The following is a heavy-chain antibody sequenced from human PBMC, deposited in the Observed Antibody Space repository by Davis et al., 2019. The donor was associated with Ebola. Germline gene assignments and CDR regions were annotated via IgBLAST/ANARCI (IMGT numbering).Heavy chain of an antibody. Sequence: SLKISCAASGFTFDEHAVHWVRQAPGKDLEWVAGLMWDGSKIGYADSVKGRFTISMDNAKSSLYLQMNSLRAEDTALYYCGRDFTPGGLEVWGQGTTVTVSS. J-gene: IGHJ6*02. D-gene: IGHD3-10*01. CDR1: GFTFDEHA. CDR2: LMWDGSKI. CDR3: GRDFTPGGLEV. V-gene: IGHV3-9*01.